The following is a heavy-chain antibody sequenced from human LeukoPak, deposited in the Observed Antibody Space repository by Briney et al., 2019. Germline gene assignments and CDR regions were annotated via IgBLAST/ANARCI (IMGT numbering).Heavy chain of an antibody. D-gene: IGHD1-14*01. CDR3: VRDRTTSTYDY. Sequence: PGGSLRLSCAASGFTFNNYEMNWVRQAPGKGLEWISYISSRGGTIHYADSVKGRFTISRDNTKNSLYLQMNSLRAEDTAVYYCVRDRTTSTYDYWGQGTLVTVSS. CDR1: GFTFNNYE. J-gene: IGHJ4*02. V-gene: IGHV3-48*03. CDR2: ISSRGGTI.